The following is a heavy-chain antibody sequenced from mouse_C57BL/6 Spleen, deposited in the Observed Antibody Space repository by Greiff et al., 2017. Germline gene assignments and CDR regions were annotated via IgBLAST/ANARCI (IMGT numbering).Heavy chain of an antibody. CDR1: GYSFTDYN. D-gene: IGHD3-2*02. CDR3: ARPPPAHATAWFAY. J-gene: IGHJ3*01. CDR2: INPNYGTT. V-gene: IGHV1-39*01. Sequence: EVKVVESGPELVKPGASVKISCKASGYSFTDYNMNWVKQSNGKSLEWIGVINPNYGTTSYNQKFKGKATLTVDQSANTAYMQLNSLTSEDSAVYYCARPPPAHATAWFAYWGQGTLVTVSA.